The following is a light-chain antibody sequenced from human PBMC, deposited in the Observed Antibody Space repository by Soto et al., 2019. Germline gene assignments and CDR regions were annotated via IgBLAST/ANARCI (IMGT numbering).Light chain of an antibody. Sequence: DIQMTQSPSSLSASVGDRLTITCRASQSIDSYLNWYQQKPGKAPKLLIYAASSLQSGVPSRFSGSGSGTDFTLTISSLQPEDFATYYCQQSYNTPGTFGHGPRRIS. CDR2: AAS. J-gene: IGKJ1*01. CDR3: QQSYNTPGT. V-gene: IGKV1-39*01. CDR1: QSIDSY.